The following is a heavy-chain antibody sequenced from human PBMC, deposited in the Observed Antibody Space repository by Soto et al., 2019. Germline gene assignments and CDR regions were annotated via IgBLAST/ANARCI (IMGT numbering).Heavy chain of an antibody. J-gene: IGHJ4*02. CDR3: YSYGSGYYFDY. CDR2: IYYSGST. D-gene: IGHD5-18*01. CDR1: GGSISSSSYY. V-gene: IGHV4-39*01. Sequence: QLQLQESGPGLVEPSETLSLTCTVSGGSISSSSYYWGWIRQPPGKGLEWIGSIYYSGSTYYNPSLKSRVTISVDTSKNQFSLKLSSVTAADTAVYYCYSYGSGYYFDYWGQGTLVTVSS.